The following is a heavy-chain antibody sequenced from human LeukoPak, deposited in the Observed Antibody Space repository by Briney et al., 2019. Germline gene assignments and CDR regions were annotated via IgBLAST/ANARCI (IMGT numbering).Heavy chain of an antibody. CDR3: ARARLELPEEGWFDP. Sequence: PGGSLRLSCAASGFSFSSFWMSWVRLAPGKGLEWVSYISSSGSTIYYADSVKGRFTISRDNAKNSLYLQMNSLRAEDTAVYYCARARLELPEEGWFDPWGQGTLVTVSS. J-gene: IGHJ5*02. CDR2: ISSSGSTI. V-gene: IGHV3-48*04. D-gene: IGHD1-7*01. CDR1: GFSFSSFW.